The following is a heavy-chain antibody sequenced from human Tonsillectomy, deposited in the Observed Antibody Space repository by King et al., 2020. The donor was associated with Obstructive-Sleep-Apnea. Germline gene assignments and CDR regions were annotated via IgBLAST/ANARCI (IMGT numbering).Heavy chain of an antibody. J-gene: IGHJ4*02. CDR2: INHSGST. Sequence: VQLQQWGAGLLKPSETLSLTCAVYGGSFSGYYWSWIRQPPGKGLEWSGEINHSGSTNYNPSLKSRVTISVDTSKNQFSLKLSSVTAADTAVYYCARGGNTYYDFPLYWGQGTLVTVSS. CDR3: ARGGNTYYDFPLY. V-gene: IGHV4-34*01. CDR1: GGSFSGYY. D-gene: IGHD3-3*01.